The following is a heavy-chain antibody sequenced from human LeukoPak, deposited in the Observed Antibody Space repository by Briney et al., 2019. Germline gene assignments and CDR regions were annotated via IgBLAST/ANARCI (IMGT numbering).Heavy chain of an antibody. CDR2: IKQDGSEK. CDR3: ARDRGSGWYYY. Sequence: GGSLRLSCAASGFTFSSYWMSWVGQAPGKGLEWVANIKQDGSEKYYVDSVKGRFTISRDNAKNSLYLQMNSLRAEDTAVYYCARDRGSGWYYYWGQGTLVTVSS. V-gene: IGHV3-7*04. J-gene: IGHJ4*02. D-gene: IGHD6-19*01. CDR1: GFTFSSYW.